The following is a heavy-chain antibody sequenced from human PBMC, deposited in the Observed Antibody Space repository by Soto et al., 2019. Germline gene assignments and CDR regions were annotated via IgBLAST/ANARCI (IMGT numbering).Heavy chain of an antibody. CDR2: IIPIFCTA. V-gene: IGHV1-69*06. D-gene: IGHD6-6*01. Sequence: QVQLVQSGAEVKKPGSSVNVSCKASGGTFSSYAISWVRQAPGQGLEWMGGIIPIFCTANYAQKFQGRVTITADKSTSTAYMELSSLRSEDTAVYYCAREVGAARLGFYYYGMDVWGQGTTVTVSS. J-gene: IGHJ6*02. CDR1: GGTFSSYA. CDR3: AREVGAARLGFYYYGMDV.